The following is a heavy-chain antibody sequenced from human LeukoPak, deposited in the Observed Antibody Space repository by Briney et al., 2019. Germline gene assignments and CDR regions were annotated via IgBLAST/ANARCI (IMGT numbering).Heavy chain of an antibody. CDR1: GGSISSSSYY. CDR3: ARRRKYYDFWSGYYDDY. CDR2: IYYSGST. Sequence: SETLSLTCTVSGGSISSSSYYWGWIRQPPGKGLEWIGSIYYSGSTYYNPSLKSRVTISVDTSKNQFSLKLSSVTAADTAVYYCARRRKYYDFWSGYYDDYWGRGTLVTVSS. D-gene: IGHD3-3*01. V-gene: IGHV4-39*01. J-gene: IGHJ4*02.